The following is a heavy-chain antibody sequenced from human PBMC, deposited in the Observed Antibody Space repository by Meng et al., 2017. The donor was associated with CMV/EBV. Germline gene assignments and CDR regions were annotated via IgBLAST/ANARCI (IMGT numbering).Heavy chain of an antibody. CDR2: IYYSGST. J-gene: IGHJ4*02. D-gene: IGHD4-17*01. V-gene: IGHV4-39*07. CDR1: GGSISSSSYY. Sequence: QRLRQGPGPGLVRPSGPPSLTRTAPGGSISSSSYYWGWIRQPPGKGLEWIGSIYYSGSTYYNPSLKSRVTISVDTSKNQFSLKLSSVTAADTAVYYCARDSSRWVTKYYFDYWGQGTLVTVSS. CDR3: ARDSSRWVTKYYFDY.